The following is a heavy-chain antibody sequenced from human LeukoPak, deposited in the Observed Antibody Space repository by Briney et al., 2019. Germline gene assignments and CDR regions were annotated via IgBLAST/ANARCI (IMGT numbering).Heavy chain of an antibody. J-gene: IGHJ4*02. V-gene: IGHV3-23*01. CDR1: GFTFSSYA. Sequence: PGGSLRLSCAASGFTFSSYAMSWVRQAPGKGLGWVSAISGSGGSTYYADSVKGRFTISRDNSKNTLYLQMNSLRAEDTAVYYCAKPLSWHDALGYWGQGTLVTVSS. CDR3: AKPLSWHDALGY. CDR2: ISGSGGST. D-gene: IGHD1-1*01.